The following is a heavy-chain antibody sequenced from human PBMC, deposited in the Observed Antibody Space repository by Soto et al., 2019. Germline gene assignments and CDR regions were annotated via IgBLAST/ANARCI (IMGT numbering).Heavy chain of an antibody. D-gene: IGHD3-22*01. CDR3: AKDVGHYYDSSGYYREPGYYYYGMDV. CDR1: GFTFSSYG. V-gene: IGHV3-30*18. J-gene: IGHJ6*02. CDR2: ISYDGSNK. Sequence: PVGSLRLSCAASGFTFSSYGMHWVRQAPGKGLEWVAVISYDGSNKYYADSVKGRFTISRDNSKNTLYLQMNSLRAEDTAVYYCAKDVGHYYDSSGYYREPGYYYYGMDVWGQGTTVTVSS.